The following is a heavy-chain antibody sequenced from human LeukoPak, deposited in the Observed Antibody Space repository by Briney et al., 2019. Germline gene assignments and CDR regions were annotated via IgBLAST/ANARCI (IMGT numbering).Heavy chain of an antibody. CDR1: GGSISSSSYY. CDR2: IYYSGST. V-gene: IGHV4-39*01. D-gene: IGHD6-13*01. J-gene: IGHJ3*02. CDR3: ARHEYSSSWYFAFDI. Sequence: SETLSLTCTVSGGSISSSSYYWGWIRQPPGKGLEWTGSIYYSGSTYYNPSLKSRVTISVDTSKNQFSLKLSSVTAADTAVYYCARHEYSSSWYFAFDIWGQGTMVTVSS.